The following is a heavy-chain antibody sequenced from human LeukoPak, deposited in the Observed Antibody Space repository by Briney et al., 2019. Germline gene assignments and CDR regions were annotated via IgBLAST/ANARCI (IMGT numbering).Heavy chain of an antibody. V-gene: IGHV3-7*05. J-gene: IGHJ6*02. CDR2: IKHDGSEQ. D-gene: IGHD6-13*01. CDR1: GFTFNNYW. Sequence: GGSLRLSCTASGFTFNNYWMSWVRQTPEKGLEWLANIKHDGSEQVYVDSVKGRFTISRDNAKNSLYLQMNSLRAEDTAVYYCARDPYSSSWSYGMDVWGQGTTVTVSS. CDR3: ARDPYSSSWSYGMDV.